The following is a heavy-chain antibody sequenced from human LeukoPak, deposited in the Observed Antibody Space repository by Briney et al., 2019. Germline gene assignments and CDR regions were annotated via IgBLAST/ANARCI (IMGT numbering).Heavy chain of an antibody. V-gene: IGHV3-23*01. CDR1: GFTFSSHA. CDR2: ITSGSGSNV. J-gene: IGHJ4*02. D-gene: IGHD6-13*01. CDR3: ARHGSWSFDY. Sequence: GGSLRLSCAASGFTFSSHAMSWVRQAPGKGLEWVSAITSGSGSNVYYTDSLKDRFTISRDNSKNTLYLHMNSLRAEDTAVYYCARHGSWSFDYWGQGTLLTVSA.